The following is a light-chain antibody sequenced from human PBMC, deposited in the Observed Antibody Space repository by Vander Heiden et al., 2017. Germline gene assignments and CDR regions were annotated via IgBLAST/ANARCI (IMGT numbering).Light chain of an antibody. J-gene: IGKJ4*01. Sequence: EIVLTQSPGPLSLSPGDRATLSCRASQSVSSSYLAWYQQKPGQAPRILIYDASSRATGIPDRFSGSGSGTDFTLTISRLEPEDFAVYYCQQYGTSSTFGGGTKVEIK. CDR2: DAS. V-gene: IGKV3-20*01. CDR3: QQYGTSST. CDR1: QSVSSSY.